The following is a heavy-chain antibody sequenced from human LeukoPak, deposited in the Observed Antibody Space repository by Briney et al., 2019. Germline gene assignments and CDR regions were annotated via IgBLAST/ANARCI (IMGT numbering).Heavy chain of an antibody. CDR3: AELGITMIGGV. J-gene: IGHJ6*04. V-gene: IGHV3-7*01. CDR1: GFTFTTYW. D-gene: IGHD3-10*02. CDR2: INGDGSHK. Sequence: PGGSLRLSCAASGFTFTTYWMTWVRQAPGTGLEWVANINGDGSHKNYLDSVKGRFTISRDNTKNSVDLQLNSLRAEDTAVYYCAELGITMIGGVWGKGTTVTISS.